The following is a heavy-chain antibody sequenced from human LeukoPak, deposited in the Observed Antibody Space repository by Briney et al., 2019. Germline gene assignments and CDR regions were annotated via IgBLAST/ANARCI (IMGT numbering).Heavy chain of an antibody. Sequence: ASVKVSCRASGYTFTTYPIHWVRQAPGQRLEWMGWINPVNGDTGYSQKFQGRVTITRDTSASTAYMELSSLRSEDTAVYYCASRLRYFDWLTDEDAFDIWGQGTMVTVSS. J-gene: IGHJ3*02. V-gene: IGHV1-3*01. CDR1: GYTFTTYP. CDR2: INPVNGDT. CDR3: ASRLRYFDWLTDEDAFDI. D-gene: IGHD3-9*01.